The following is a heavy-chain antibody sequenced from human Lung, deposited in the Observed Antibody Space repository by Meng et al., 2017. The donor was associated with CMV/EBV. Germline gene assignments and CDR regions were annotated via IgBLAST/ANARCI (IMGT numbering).Heavy chain of an antibody. CDR2: INHSGST. D-gene: IGHD3-3*01. Sequence: SETLSLTCAVYGGSFSSYYWSWIRQPPGKGLEWIGEINHSGSTNYNPSLKSRVTISVDTYKNQFSLKLSSVTAADTAVYYCARATYYDFWSGYPYFDYWRKGTLVXVSS. J-gene: IGHJ4*02. CDR1: GGSFSSYY. CDR3: ARATYYDFWSGYPYFDY. V-gene: IGHV4-34*01.